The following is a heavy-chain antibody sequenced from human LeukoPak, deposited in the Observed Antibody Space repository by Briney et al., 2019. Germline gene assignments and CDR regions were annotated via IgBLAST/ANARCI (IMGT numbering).Heavy chain of an antibody. D-gene: IGHD6-13*01. CDR2: MNPNSGNT. Sequence: ASVKVSCKASGYTFTSYDINWVRQAAGQGLEWMEWMNPNSGNTGYAQKFQGRVTMTRNTSITTAYMELSSLRVEDTAVYYCAKGPYAGTFSGFDYWGQGTLVTVSS. CDR1: GYTFTSYD. CDR3: AKGPYAGTFSGFDY. V-gene: IGHV1-8*01. J-gene: IGHJ4*02.